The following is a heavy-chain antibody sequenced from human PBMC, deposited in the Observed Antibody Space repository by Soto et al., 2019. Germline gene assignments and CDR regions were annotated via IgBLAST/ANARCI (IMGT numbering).Heavy chain of an antibody. D-gene: IGHD1-7*01. Sequence: EVQLLESGGGLVQPGGSLRLSCAGSGFTFSSYAMSWGRQAPGKGLEWVSTISAGGGTTYYADSVKGRFTISRDNSKNTLHLQMNSLRAEDTAVYYCAKPGPTGTTGRTHPWFDSWGQGTLVTVSS. CDR3: AKPGPTGTTGRTHPWFDS. J-gene: IGHJ5*01. CDR1: GFTFSSYA. V-gene: IGHV3-23*01. CDR2: ISAGGGTT.